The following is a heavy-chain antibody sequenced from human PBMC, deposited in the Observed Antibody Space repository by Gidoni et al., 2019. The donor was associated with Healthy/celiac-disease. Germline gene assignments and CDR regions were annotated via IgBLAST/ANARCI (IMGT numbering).Heavy chain of an antibody. CDR3: ARSLRRGSIAAAGTIGY. CDR1: GGSFSGYY. CDR2: INHSGST. V-gene: IGHV4-34*01. D-gene: IGHD6-13*01. J-gene: IGHJ4*02. Sequence: QVQLQQWGAGLLKPSETLSLTCAVYGGSFSGYYWSWIRQPPGKGLAWIGEINHSGSTNYNPSLKSRVTISVDTSKNQFSLKLSAVTAADTAVYYCARSLRRGSIAAAGTIGYWGQGTLVTVSS.